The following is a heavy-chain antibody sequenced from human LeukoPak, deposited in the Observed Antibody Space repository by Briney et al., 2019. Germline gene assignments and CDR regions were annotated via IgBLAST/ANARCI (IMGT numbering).Heavy chain of an antibody. Sequence: GGSLRLSCAASGFTFNRYAMTWVRQAPGKGLEWVSGISGSGKSTDYADSVRGRFTISRDNSKNTLYLQMNRLRVEDTAIYYCVKGDWGDDWGQGTLVTVSS. D-gene: IGHD7-27*01. J-gene: IGHJ4*02. V-gene: IGHV3-23*01. CDR1: GFTFNRYA. CDR2: ISGSGKST. CDR3: VKGDWGDD.